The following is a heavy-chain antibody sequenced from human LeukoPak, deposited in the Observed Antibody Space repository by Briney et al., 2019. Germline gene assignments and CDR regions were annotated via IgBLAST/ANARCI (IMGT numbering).Heavy chain of an antibody. CDR2: INPNSGGT. CDR3: ARTARYYYYMDV. V-gene: IGHV1-2*02. Sequence: ASVKVSCKASGYTFTGYYMHWVRQAPGQGLEWMGWINPNSGGTNYAQKFQGRVTMTRDTSISTAYMELSRQRSDDTAVYYCARTARYYYYMDVWGKGTTVTVSS. J-gene: IGHJ6*03. CDR1: GYTFTGYY.